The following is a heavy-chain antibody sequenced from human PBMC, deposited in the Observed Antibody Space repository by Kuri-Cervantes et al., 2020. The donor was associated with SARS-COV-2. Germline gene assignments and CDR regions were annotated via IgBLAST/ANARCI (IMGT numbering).Heavy chain of an antibody. V-gene: IGHV4-59*12. CDR1: GGSFSGYY. D-gene: IGHD2-2*01. Sequence: GSLRLSCAVYGGSFSGYYWSWIRQPPGKGLEWIGYIYYSGSTNYNPSLKSRVTISVDTSKNQFSLQLNSVTPEDTAVYYCARDPGVAADNWFDPWGQGTLVTVSS. J-gene: IGHJ5*02. CDR2: IYYSGST. CDR3: ARDPGVAADNWFDP.